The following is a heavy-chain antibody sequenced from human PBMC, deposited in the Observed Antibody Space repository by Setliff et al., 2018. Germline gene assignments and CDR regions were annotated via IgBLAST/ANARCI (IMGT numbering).Heavy chain of an antibody. Sequence: PGGSLRLSCAASGFAFASYNMIWVRQAPGKGLEWVSGINWNGGSTGYADSVKGRFTISRDNAKNSLYLQMNSLRAEDTALYYCAREGARSSSWYRPYYYYYYMDVWGKGTTVTVSS. CDR1: GFAFASYN. V-gene: IGHV3-20*04. J-gene: IGHJ6*03. CDR2: INWNGGST. D-gene: IGHD6-13*01. CDR3: AREGARSSSWYRPYYYYYYMDV.